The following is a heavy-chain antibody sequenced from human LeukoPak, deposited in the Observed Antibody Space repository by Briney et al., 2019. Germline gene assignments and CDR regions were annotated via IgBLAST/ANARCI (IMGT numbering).Heavy chain of an antibody. CDR2: IYYSGST. D-gene: IGHD3-22*01. CDR3: ARGSYYDSSGYDY. J-gene: IGHJ4*02. CDR1: GGSISSGGYY. Sequence: SQTLSLTCTVSGGSISSGGYYWSWIRQHPGKGLGWIGYIYYSGSTYYNPSLKSRVTISVDTSKNQFFLKLSSVTAADTAVYYCARGSYYDSSGYDYWGQGTLVTVSS. V-gene: IGHV4-31*03.